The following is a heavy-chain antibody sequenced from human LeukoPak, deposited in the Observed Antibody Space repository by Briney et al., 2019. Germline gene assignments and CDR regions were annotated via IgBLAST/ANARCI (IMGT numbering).Heavy chain of an antibody. CDR1: GGSISSYY. CDR3: ARRGWVYSGYDWFDY. CDR2: IYYSGST. V-gene: IGHV4-59*01. D-gene: IGHD5-12*01. J-gene: IGHJ4*02. Sequence: SETLSLTCTVSGGSISSYYWSWIRQPPGKGLEWIGYIYYSGSTNYNPSLKSRVTISVDTSKNQFSLKLSSVTAADTAVYYCARRGWVYSGYDWFDYWGQGTLVTVSS.